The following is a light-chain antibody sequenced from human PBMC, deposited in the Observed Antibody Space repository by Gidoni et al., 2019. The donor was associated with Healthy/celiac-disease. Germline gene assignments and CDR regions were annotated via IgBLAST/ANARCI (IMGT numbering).Light chain of an antibody. CDR2: DAS. J-gene: IGKJ4*01. CDR1: QSVSSY. Sequence: EIVLTQSPASLSLSPGEGATLACRASQSVSSYLAWYQQKPGQAPRLLIYDASNRATGIPARFSGSGSGTDFTLTISSLEPEDCAVYYCQQRSNWPLTFGGWTKVEIK. CDR3: QQRSNWPLT. V-gene: IGKV3-11*01.